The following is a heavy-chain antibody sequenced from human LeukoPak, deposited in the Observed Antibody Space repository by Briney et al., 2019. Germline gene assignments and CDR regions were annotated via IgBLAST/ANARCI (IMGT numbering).Heavy chain of an antibody. V-gene: IGHV5-51*01. D-gene: IGHD6-13*01. CDR1: XW. Sequence: XWIGWVRQMPXXGLXSFFIIYPAPSDPRYPPSFQAQLTISADKSISTAYLQWSSLKASDTAMYYCARRVNSWYDYWGQGTLVTVSS. CDR3: ARRVNSWYDY. CDR2: IYPAPSDP. J-gene: IGHJ4*02.